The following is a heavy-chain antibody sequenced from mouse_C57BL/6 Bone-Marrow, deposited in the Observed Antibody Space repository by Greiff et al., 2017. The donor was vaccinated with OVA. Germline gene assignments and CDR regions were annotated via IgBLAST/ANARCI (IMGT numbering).Heavy chain of an antibody. CDR3: ARSHYCGSSYVHFDY. J-gene: IGHJ2*01. V-gene: IGHV1-59*01. CDR2: IDPSDSYT. D-gene: IGHD1-1*01. Sequence: QVQLQQPGAELVRPGTSVKLSCKASGYTFTSYWMHWVKQRPGQGLEWIGVIDPSDSYTTYNQKFKGKATLTVDTSSSAAYMQLSSLTSEDSAVYYCARSHYCGSSYVHFDYWGQGTTLTVSS. CDR1: GYTFTSYW.